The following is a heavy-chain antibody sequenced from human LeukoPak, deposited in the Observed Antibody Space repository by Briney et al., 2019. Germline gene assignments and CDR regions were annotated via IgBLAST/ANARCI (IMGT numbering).Heavy chain of an antibody. CDR2: INPSGGST. V-gene: IGHV1-46*01. J-gene: IGHJ3*02. Sequence: ASVKVSCKASGYTFTSYYMHWVRQAPGQGLEWMGIINPSGGSTSYAQKFQGRVTMTRDMSTSTVYMELSSLRSEDTAVYYCARSGYSSGWYGGTIDAFDIWGQGTMVTVSS. D-gene: IGHD6-19*01. CDR1: GYTFTSYY. CDR3: ARSGYSSGWYGGTIDAFDI.